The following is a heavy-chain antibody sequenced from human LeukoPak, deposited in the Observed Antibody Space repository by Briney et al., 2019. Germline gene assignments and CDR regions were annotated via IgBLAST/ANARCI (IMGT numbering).Heavy chain of an antibody. CDR2: INSDGSST. CDR1: GFTFSNYW. Sequence: GGSLRLSCAASGFTFSNYWMNWVRQAPGKGLVWVSHINSDGSSTTYADSVKGRFTISRDNARNTLYLQMDSLRAEDTAVYYCARDRMVGYYHYGMDVWGQGTTVSVSS. J-gene: IGHJ6*02. V-gene: IGHV3-74*01. D-gene: IGHD2-8*01. CDR3: ARDRMVGYYHYGMDV.